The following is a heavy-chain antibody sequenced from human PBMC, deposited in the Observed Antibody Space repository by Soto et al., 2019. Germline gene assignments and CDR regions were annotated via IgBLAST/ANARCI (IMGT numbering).Heavy chain of an antibody. J-gene: IGHJ4*02. V-gene: IGHV4-31*03. D-gene: IGHD3-22*01. CDR2: IYYSGST. Sequence: QVQLQESGPGLVKPSQTLSLTCTVSGGSISSGGYYWSWIRQHPGMGLEWIGYIYYSGSTYYNPSLKSRVTISVDTSKNQFSLKLSSVTAADTAVYYCARFSIVVWGVDYWGQGTLVTVSS. CDR3: ARFSIVVWGVDY. CDR1: GGSISSGGYY.